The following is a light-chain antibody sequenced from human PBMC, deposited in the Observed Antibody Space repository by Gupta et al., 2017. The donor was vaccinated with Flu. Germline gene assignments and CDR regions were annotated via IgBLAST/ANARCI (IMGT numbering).Light chain of an antibody. CDR3: SSYTSSSTAV. J-gene: IGLJ2*01. CDR2: DVS. Sequence: NGYGVYNLVSRYQQQPGNAPTPLIYDVSHRPSGDSNRFSGFKSGNTDSLTLSGLQSEDEADYYCSSYTSSSTAVFGSGTTLPVL. CDR1: NGYGVYNL. V-gene: IGLV2-14*04.